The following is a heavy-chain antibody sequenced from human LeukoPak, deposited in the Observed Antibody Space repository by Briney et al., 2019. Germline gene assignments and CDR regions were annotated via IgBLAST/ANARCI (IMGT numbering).Heavy chain of an antibody. CDR3: AKSAPTVNSNFDY. CDR1: GFTVGSNT. CDR2: IYSGGST. J-gene: IGHJ4*02. Sequence: PGGSLRLSCAASGFTVGSNTMSWVRQAPGKGLEWVSIIYSGGSTSYADSVKGRFTISRDNSKNTVYLQMNSLRAEDTAVYYCAKSAPTVNSNFDYWGQGTLVNVSS. D-gene: IGHD4-17*01. V-gene: IGHV3-53*01.